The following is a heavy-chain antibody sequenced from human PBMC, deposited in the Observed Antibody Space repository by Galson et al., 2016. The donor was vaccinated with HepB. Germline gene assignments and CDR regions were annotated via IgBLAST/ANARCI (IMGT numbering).Heavy chain of an antibody. Sequence: QSGAAVKKPGESLKISCTTSGYTFTRYWIGWVRQMPGKGLEGMGIIYPGGSDTRYSPSFHGQVSISTDKSISTAYLQWSSLKASDTAVYYCARRGGGWSQNWFDPWGQGTLVTVSS. V-gene: IGHV5-51*01. D-gene: IGHD6-19*01. CDR2: IYPGGSDT. J-gene: IGHJ5*02. CDR3: ARRGGGWSQNWFDP. CDR1: GYTFTRYW.